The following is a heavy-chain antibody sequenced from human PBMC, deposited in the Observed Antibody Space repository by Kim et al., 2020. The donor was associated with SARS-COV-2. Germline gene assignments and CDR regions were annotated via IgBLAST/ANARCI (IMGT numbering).Heavy chain of an antibody. CDR3: GREGSGQGAEIAS. Sequence: GGSLRLSCVGSGFVFGDYYMGWIRQAPGRGLEWVSFISDSSRSRGYAGSVQGRFTISRDNAKNSLFLQMDRLTVEDTAVYFCGREGSGQGAEIASWGQGIQVTVSS. D-gene: IGHD6-19*01. CDR2: ISDSSRSR. CDR1: GFVFGDYY. J-gene: IGHJ5*02. V-gene: IGHV3-11*06.